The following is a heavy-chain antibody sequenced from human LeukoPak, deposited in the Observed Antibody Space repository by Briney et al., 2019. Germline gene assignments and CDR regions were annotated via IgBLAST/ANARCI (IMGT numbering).Heavy chain of an antibody. CDR1: GSTFSFYW. CDR3: ARRSNKYDYDSSGHYRSFDY. Sequence: GGSLRLSCAASGSTFSFYWMSWVRQAPGKGLEWVANIKQDGSDKYYVDSVKGRFIISRDNSKNSLYLQMNSLRAEDTAFYFCARRSNKYDYDSSGHYRSFDYWGQGTLVSVSS. CDR2: IKQDGSDK. V-gene: IGHV3-7*01. J-gene: IGHJ4*02. D-gene: IGHD3-22*01.